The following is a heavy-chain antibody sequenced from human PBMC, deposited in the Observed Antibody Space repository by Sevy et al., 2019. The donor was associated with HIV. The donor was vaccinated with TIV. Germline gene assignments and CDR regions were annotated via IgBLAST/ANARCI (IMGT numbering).Heavy chain of an antibody. Sequence: GGSLRLSFAGSGFNFAIYGFHWVRQAPGRGRGGVANTRHDETAKYYVASVKGRFTVSRVNSKNTVFLQMNSLTPDDTGTYYCARDGVYYGMDVWGLGTTVTVSS. CDR2: TRHDETAK. CDR1: GFNFAIYG. D-gene: IGHD3-10*01. V-gene: IGHV3-30*02. CDR3: ARDGVYYGMDV. J-gene: IGHJ6*02.